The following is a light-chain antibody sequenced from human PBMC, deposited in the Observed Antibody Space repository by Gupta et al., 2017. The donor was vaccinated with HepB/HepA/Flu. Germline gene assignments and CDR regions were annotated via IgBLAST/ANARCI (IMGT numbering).Light chain of an antibody. CDR3: QQSYSNPT. Sequence: DIQMTQSPSSLSASLGDRVTITCRASESVDKYVSWYQQKPVKAPNLLIYAAARGKSGVPSRFSGSRSGAEFTLTSIRRQTEDFATYYVQQSYSNPTFGGGTKVDIK. J-gene: IGKJ4*01. CDR1: ESVDKY. V-gene: IGKV1-39*01. CDR2: AAA.